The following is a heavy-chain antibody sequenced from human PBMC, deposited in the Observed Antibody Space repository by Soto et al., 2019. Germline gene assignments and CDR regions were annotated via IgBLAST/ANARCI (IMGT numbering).Heavy chain of an antibody. CDR3: ARAWDNFAVVDY. J-gene: IGHJ4*02. D-gene: IGHD3-3*01. V-gene: IGHV3-30-3*01. Sequence: GESLKISCAASGFSFSSYAMHWVRQAPGKGLEWVALISYDGSNKYYADSVKGRFTISRDNSKNTLYLQMNSLRAEDTAVYYCARAWDNFAVVDYWGQGTLVTVSS. CDR2: ISYDGSNK. CDR1: GFSFSSYA.